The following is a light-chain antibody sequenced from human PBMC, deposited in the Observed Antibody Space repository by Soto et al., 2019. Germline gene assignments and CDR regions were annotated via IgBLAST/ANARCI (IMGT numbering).Light chain of an antibody. CDR1: SSDVGSYNL. Sequence: QSALTQPASVSGSPGQSITISCTGTSSDVGSYNLVSWYQQHPGKAPKLMIYEGSKRPSGVSNRFSGSKSGNTASLTISGLQADDDADYYCCSYAGSSTYVFGTGTKLTVL. J-gene: IGLJ1*01. CDR2: EGS. V-gene: IGLV2-23*01. CDR3: CSYAGSSTYV.